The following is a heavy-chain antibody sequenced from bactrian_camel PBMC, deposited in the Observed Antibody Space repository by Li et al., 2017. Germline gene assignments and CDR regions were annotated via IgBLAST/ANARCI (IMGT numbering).Heavy chain of an antibody. D-gene: IGHD2*01. Sequence: VQLVESGGGLVQPGGSLRLSCAASGFTVTNYDLAWVRQAPGKGLEWVSAIATGGDNTYYADSMKGRFTISRDNATNTVYLQMNSLKPEDTAVYYCVSLVGRPLVHQGTQVTVS. J-gene: IGHJ4*01. V-gene: IGHV3S40*01. CDR2: IATGGDNT. CDR1: GFTVTNYD.